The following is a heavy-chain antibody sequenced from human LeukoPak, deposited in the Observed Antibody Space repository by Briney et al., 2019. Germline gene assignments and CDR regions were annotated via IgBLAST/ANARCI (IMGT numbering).Heavy chain of an antibody. CDR3: ARVAMVRGVINL. Sequence: GGSLRLSCAASGFTVCSNYMSWVREAPGKGMEWVSVIYSGGSTYYADSVKGRFTISRDNSKNTLYLQMNSLRAEDTAVYYCARVAMVRGVINLWGQGTLVTVSS. CDR1: GFTVCSNY. J-gene: IGHJ4*02. D-gene: IGHD3-10*01. V-gene: IGHV3-53*01. CDR2: IYSGGST.